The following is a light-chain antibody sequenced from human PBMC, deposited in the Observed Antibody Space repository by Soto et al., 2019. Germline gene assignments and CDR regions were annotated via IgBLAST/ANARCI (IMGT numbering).Light chain of an antibody. J-gene: IGKJ1*01. CDR1: QSVDIS. V-gene: IGKV3-15*01. Sequence: DRARRQSHATKSVSPGERVTLSCRASQSVDISLAWYQQKPGQAPRLLIYGASTKATDMPGTFSGRGSGTEFTLTITSLRPEDFGVYYCQQYRSLLRPFGQLT. CDR3: QQYRSLLRP. CDR2: GAS.